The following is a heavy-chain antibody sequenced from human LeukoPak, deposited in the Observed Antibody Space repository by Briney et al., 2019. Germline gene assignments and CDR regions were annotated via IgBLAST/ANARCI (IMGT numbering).Heavy chain of an antibody. J-gene: IGHJ4*02. CDR2: INHSGST. D-gene: IGHD6-13*01. V-gene: IGHV4-34*01. CDR1: GGSFSGYY. Sequence: SETLSLTCAVYGGSFSGYYWSWIRQPPGKGLEWIGEINHSGSTNYNPSLKSRVTISVDTSKNQFSLKLSSVTAADTAVYYCARDMYSRKVDYWGQGTLVTVSS. CDR3: ARDMYSRKVDY.